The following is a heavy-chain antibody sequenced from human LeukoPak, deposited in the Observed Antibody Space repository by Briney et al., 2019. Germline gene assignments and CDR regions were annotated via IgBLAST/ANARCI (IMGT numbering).Heavy chain of an antibody. V-gene: IGHV5-51*01. Sequence: GESLKISCKGSGYSFTSYWIGWVRQMPGKGLEWMGIIYPGDSDTRYSPSFQGQVTISADKSISTAYLQWSSLKASDTAMYYCARVPYYYDSSGYYGYFDYWGQGTLVTVSS. D-gene: IGHD3-22*01. CDR3: ARVPYYYDSSGYYGYFDY. CDR1: GYSFTSYW. J-gene: IGHJ4*02. CDR2: IYPGDSDT.